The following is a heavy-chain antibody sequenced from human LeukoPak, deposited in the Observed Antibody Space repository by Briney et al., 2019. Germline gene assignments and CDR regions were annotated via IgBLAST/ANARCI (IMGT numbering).Heavy chain of an antibody. CDR2: IWYDGSNK. J-gene: IGHJ4*02. Sequence: PGRSLRLSCAASGFTFSSYGMHWVRQAPGKGLEWVAVIWYDGSNKYYADSVKGRFTISRDNSKNTLYLQMNSLRAEDTAVYYCAKCSGTSCFTFDYWGQGTLVTVSS. CDR3: AKCSGTSCFTFDY. CDR1: GFTFSSYG. D-gene: IGHD2-2*01. V-gene: IGHV3-33*06.